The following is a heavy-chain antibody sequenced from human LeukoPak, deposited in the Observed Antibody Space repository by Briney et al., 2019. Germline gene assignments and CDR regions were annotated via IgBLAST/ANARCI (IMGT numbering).Heavy chain of an antibody. J-gene: IGHJ5*02. CDR1: GFTFSSYW. CDR3: ARQVFGYYGSGSYVGPNNWFDP. V-gene: IGHV3-7*01. Sequence: PGGSLRLSCAASGFTFSSYWMSWVRQAPGKGLEWVANIKQDGSEKYYVDSVKGRFTISRDNAKNSLYLQMNSLRAEDTAVYYCARQVFGYYGSGSYVGPNNWFDPWGQGTLVTVSS. CDR2: IKQDGSEK. D-gene: IGHD3-10*01.